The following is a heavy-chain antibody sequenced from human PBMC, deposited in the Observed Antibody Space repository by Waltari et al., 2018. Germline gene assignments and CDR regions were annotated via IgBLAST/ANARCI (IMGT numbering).Heavy chain of an antibody. J-gene: IGHJ4*02. CDR3: ARGPLLSKVDY. CDR2: IYTSGST. V-gene: IGHV4-61*02. CDR1: GGSIDSGSYY. Sequence: LTCTVSGGSIDSGSYYWSWIRQPAGKGLEWIGRIYTSGSTNYNPSLKSRVTISVDTSKNQFSLNLSSVTAADTAVYYCARGPLLSKVDYWGQGTLVTVSS. D-gene: IGHD1-26*01.